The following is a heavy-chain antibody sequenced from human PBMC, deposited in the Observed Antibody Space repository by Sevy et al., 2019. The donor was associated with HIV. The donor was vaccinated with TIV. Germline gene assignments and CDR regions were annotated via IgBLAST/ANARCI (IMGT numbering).Heavy chain of an antibody. J-gene: IGHJ6*02. CDR3: ARAMGV. CDR1: GSSISSHW. V-gene: IGHV3-7*01. Sequence: GGSLRLSCVGAGSSISSHWMNWGRQSPGKGVGWVDNINQDGSEIYYVGSVKGGFTISRDNARNSAYLQMHSLSVEDSGVYYCARAMGVWGQGTTVTVSS. CDR2: INQDGSEI.